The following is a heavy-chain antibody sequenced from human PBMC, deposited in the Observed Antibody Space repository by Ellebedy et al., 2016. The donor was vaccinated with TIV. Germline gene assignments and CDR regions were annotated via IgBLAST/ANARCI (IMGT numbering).Heavy chain of an antibody. CDR1: GGSFSGFY. CDR2: INHSGST. V-gene: IGHV4-34*01. CDR3: ARGRDILSGYSFDY. J-gene: IGHJ4*02. D-gene: IGHD3-9*01. Sequence: SETLSLXCGVYGGSFSGFYWSWIRQPPGRGLEWIGEINHSGSTNYNPSLKSRVTISVDTSRNQNQFSLKLSSVTAADTALYYCARGRDILSGYSFDYWGQGTLVTVSS.